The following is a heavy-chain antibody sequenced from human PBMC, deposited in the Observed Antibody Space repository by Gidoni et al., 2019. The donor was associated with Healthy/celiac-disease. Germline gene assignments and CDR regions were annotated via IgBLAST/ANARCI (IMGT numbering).Heavy chain of an antibody. CDR3: ARQRDSSGWYGAFDI. J-gene: IGHJ3*02. CDR2: ISYDGSNK. V-gene: IGHV3-30-3*01. D-gene: IGHD6-19*01. Sequence: QVQLVESGGGVVQPGRSLRLSCAAPGFTFSSYAMHWVRQAPGKGLEWVAVISYDGSNKYYADSVKGRFTISRDNSKNTLYLQMNSLRAEDTAVYYCARQRDSSGWYGAFDIWGQGTMVTVSS. CDR1: GFTFSSYA.